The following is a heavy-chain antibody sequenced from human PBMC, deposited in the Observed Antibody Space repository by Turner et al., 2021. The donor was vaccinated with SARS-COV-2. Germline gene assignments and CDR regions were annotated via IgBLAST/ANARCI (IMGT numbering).Heavy chain of an antibody. CDR1: GYTFTSYD. D-gene: IGHD2-2*01. Sequence: QVQLVQSGAAVQKPGASVKVSCKASGYTFTSYDINWVRQATGQGLEWMGWMNPDSGNTAYAQKFQGRVTITRNTSISTAYMELSSLRSEDTAVYYCARGGYCSSTSCSHYWYFDLWGRGTLVTVSS. V-gene: IGHV1-8*03. J-gene: IGHJ2*01. CDR2: MNPDSGNT. CDR3: ARGGYCSSTSCSHYWYFDL.